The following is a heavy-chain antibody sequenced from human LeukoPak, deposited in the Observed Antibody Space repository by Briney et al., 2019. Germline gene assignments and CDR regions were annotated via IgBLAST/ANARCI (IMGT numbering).Heavy chain of an antibody. CDR2: ISSSSSYI. Sequence: GGSLRLSCAASGFTFSSYGMNWVRQAPGKGLEWVSSISSSSSYIYYADSVKGRFTISRDNAKNSLYLQMNSLRAEDTAVYYCARDLLGISSSLGYWGQGTLVTVSS. D-gene: IGHD6-13*01. CDR3: ARDLLGISSSLGY. V-gene: IGHV3-21*01. J-gene: IGHJ4*02. CDR1: GFTFSSYG.